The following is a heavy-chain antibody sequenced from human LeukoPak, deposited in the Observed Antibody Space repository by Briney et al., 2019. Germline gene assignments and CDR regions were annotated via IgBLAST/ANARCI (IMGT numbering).Heavy chain of an antibody. D-gene: IGHD3-10*01. Sequence: GGSLRLSCAASGFSFTNTWMSWVRQAPGKGLEWVGRVKSKADDGTTDYAAPVQGRFTISRDDSKNTLSLQMNSLKTEDTAVYYCATEGGSGSYYGDDAFDMWGQGAMVTVSS. CDR2: VKSKADDGTT. CDR3: ATEGGSGSYYGDDAFDM. V-gene: IGHV3-15*01. CDR1: GFSFTNTW. J-gene: IGHJ3*02.